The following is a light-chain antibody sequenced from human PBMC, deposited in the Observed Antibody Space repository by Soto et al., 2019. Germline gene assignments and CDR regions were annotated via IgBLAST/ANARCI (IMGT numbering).Light chain of an antibody. J-gene: IGLJ1*01. V-gene: IGLV2-14*01. CDR1: SSDVGGYNY. Sequence: QSVLTQPASVSGSPGQSITISCTGTSSDVGGYNYVSWYQQHPGKAPKLMIYEVSNRPSGISNRFSGSRSGNTASLTISGLQAEDEAEYCCSSYTSSSTLVFGTGTKATVL. CDR3: SSYTSSSTLV. CDR2: EVS.